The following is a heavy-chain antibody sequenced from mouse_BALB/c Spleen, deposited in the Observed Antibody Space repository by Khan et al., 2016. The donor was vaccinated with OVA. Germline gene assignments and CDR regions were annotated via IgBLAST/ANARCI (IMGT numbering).Heavy chain of an antibody. Sequence: VQLQESGAELARPGASVKRSCKASGYTFTSHTMNWKKQRPGQGLEWIGYINPRSGYNQKLNDKATLTADISSSTAYMQLSSLTSEDSAVYYCARRTTEYALDYWGQGTSVTVSS. D-gene: IGHD2-14*01. J-gene: IGHJ4*01. CDR3: ARRTTEYALDY. V-gene: IGHV1-4*01. CDR1: GYTFTSHT. CDR2: INPRSG.